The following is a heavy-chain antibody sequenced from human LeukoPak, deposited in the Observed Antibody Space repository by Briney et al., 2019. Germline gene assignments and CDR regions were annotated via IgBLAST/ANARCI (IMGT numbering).Heavy chain of an antibody. J-gene: IGHJ4*02. CDR2: DGSGT. CDR1: GFPLSGHW. CDR3: AKDLFASSDYGDYGYFDY. V-gene: IGHV3-74*01. D-gene: IGHD4-17*01. Sequence: GGSLRPSRAVPGFPLSGHWMFWVPQAPGKGLEWVSSDGSGTGYTDSVKGRFTISRDNSKNTLYLQMNSLRAEDTAVYYCAKDLFASSDYGDYGYFDYWGQGTLVTVSS.